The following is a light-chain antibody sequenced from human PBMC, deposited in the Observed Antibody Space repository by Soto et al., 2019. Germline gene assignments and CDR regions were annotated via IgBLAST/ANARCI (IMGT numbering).Light chain of an antibody. V-gene: IGKV1-9*01. Sequence: DIQLTQSPSFLSASIGDRVTSTCRASQGISNYLAWYQQKPGKAPKLLISAASTLQSGVPSRFSGSGSGTEFTLTISSLQPEDFATYWCQQVNSSPFTFGPGNKVDIE. J-gene: IGKJ3*01. CDR2: AAS. CDR1: QGISNY. CDR3: QQVNSSPFT.